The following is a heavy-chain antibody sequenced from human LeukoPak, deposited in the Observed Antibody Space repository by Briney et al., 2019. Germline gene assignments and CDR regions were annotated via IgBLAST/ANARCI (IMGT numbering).Heavy chain of an antibody. D-gene: IGHD2-2*01. V-gene: IGHV4-34*01. Sequence: SETLSLTCAVHGGFFSGYYWSWIRQPPGKGLEWIGEINHSGNTNYNPSLKSRVTISVDTSKNQFSLKLSSVTAADTAVYYCARASYCSSTSCLIDYWGQGTLVTVSS. CDR3: ARASYCSSTSCLIDY. CDR1: GGFFSGYY. CDR2: INHSGNT. J-gene: IGHJ4*02.